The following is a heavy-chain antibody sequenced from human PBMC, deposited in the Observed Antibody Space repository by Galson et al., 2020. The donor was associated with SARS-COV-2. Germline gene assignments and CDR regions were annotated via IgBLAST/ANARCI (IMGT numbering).Heavy chain of an antibody. V-gene: IGHV3-7*01. CDR1: GFTFSSYW. Sequence: GESLKISCAASGFTFSSYWMSWVRQAPGKGLEWVANIKQDGSEKYYVDPVKGRFTISRDNAKNSLYLQMNSLRAEDTAVYYCARDSLAVAGYYYYYGMDVWGQGTTVTVSS. CDR3: ARDSLAVAGYYYYYGMDV. D-gene: IGHD6-19*01. J-gene: IGHJ6*02. CDR2: IKQDGSEK.